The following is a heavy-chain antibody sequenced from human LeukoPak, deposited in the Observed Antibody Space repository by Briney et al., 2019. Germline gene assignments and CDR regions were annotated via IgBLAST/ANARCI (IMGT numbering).Heavy chain of an antibody. V-gene: IGHV3-53*05. CDR1: GFTVSSNS. CDR2: IYSDNT. Sequence: TGGSLRLSCTVSGFTVSSNSMSWVRQAPGKGLEWVSFIYSDNTHYSDSVKGRFTISRDNSKNTLYLQMNSLRSDDTAVYYCARDGGYSYGYAGYWGQGTLVTVSS. D-gene: IGHD5-18*01. J-gene: IGHJ4*02. CDR3: ARDGGYSYGYAGY.